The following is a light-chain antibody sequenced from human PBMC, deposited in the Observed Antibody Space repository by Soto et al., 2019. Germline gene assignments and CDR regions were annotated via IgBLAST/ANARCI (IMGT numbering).Light chain of an antibody. CDR1: QNVSSN. CDR3: QQYNNWPPIP. V-gene: IGKV3-15*01. Sequence: EIGMKQSPATLSVSPGERATLSCRASQNVSSNLAWYQQKPGQAPRLLIYGASTRATGIPARFSGSGSGTEFALTISSLQSEDFAVYYCQQYNNWPPIPFGQGTRLEIK. J-gene: IGKJ5*01. CDR2: GAS.